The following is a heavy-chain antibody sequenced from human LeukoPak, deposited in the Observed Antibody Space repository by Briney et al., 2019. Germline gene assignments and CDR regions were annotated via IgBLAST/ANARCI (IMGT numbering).Heavy chain of an antibody. D-gene: IGHD2-15*01. CDR3: ARYCSGGSCYPGPDAFDI. CDR1: GYSFTTYW. V-gene: IGHV1-3*01. J-gene: IGHJ3*02. CDR2: INAGNGNT. Sequence: GESLKISCKGSGYSFTTYWIGWVRQAPGQRLEWMGWINAGNGNTKYSQKFQGRVTITRDTSASTAYMELSSLRSEDTAVYYCARYCSGGSCYPGPDAFDIWGQGTMVTVSS.